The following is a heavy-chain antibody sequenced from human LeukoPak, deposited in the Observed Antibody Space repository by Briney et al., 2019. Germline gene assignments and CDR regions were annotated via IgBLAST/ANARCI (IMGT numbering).Heavy chain of an antibody. CDR2: FFRGGST. CDR3: ARGVSLFGVVDLNCFDS. J-gene: IGHJ4*02. V-gene: IGHV3-66*01. D-gene: IGHD3-3*01. Sequence: GGSPRLSCAASGFNVSNNYMKWVRQAPGKGLEWVSVFFRGGSTYYADSVQGRFTISRDNSKNTFYLQMNSLRAEDTAVYYCARGVSLFGVVDLNCFDSWGQGTRVTVSS. CDR1: GFNVSNNY.